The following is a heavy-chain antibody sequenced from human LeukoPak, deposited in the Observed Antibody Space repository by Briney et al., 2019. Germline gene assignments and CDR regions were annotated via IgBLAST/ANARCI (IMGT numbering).Heavy chain of an antibody. V-gene: IGHV3-53*01. CDR1: GFTVSSNY. CDR3: ARGELDTAMATYLDY. D-gene: IGHD5-18*01. Sequence: GGSLRLSCAASGFTVSSNYMSWVRQAPGKGLEWVSVIYSGGSTYYADSVKGRFTISRDNSKNTLYLQMNGLRAEDTAVYYCARGELDTAMATYLDYWGQGPLVTVSS. CDR2: IYSGGST. J-gene: IGHJ4*02.